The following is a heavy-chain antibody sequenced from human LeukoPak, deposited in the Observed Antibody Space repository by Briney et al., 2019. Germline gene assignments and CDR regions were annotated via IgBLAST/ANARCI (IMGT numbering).Heavy chain of an antibody. CDR1: GGSISSGDYY. Sequence: PSQTLSLTCTVSGGSISSGDYYWSWIRQPPGKGLEWIGYIYYSGSTYYNPSLKSRVTISVDTSKNQFSLKLSSVTAADTAVYYCARVPRWELIYFDYWGQGTLVTVSS. J-gene: IGHJ4*02. V-gene: IGHV4-30-4*08. CDR2: IYYSGST. D-gene: IGHD1-26*01. CDR3: ARVPRWELIYFDY.